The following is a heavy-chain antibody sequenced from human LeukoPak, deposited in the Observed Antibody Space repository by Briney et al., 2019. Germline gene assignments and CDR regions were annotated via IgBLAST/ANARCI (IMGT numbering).Heavy chain of an antibody. CDR3: AREGDGSGSYYEYYFDY. D-gene: IGHD3-10*01. J-gene: IGHJ4*02. CDR2: INPSGGST. V-gene: IGHV1-46*01. CDR1: GYTFTSYH. Sequence: ASVKVSCKASGYTFTSYHMHWVRQAPGQGLEWMGIINPSGGSTSYAQKFQGRVTMTRDTSTSTVYMELSSLRSEDTAVYYCAREGDGSGSYYEYYFDYWGQGTLVTVSS.